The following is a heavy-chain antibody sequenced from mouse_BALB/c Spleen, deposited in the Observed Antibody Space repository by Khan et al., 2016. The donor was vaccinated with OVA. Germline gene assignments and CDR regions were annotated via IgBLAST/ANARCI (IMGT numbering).Heavy chain of an antibody. CDR3: ARSGTGSFLY. CDR2: IYPGRGNT. CDR1: GYTFSDYY. V-gene: IGHV1-77*01. Sequence: VQLQESGAELARPGASVKLSCKASGYTFSDYYINWVKQRTGQGLEWIGDIYPGRGNTYYNEKFKGKATLTADKSSSTAYMQFSSLTSEDSAVYFCARSGTGSFLYWGQGTLVTVSA. D-gene: IGHD4-1*01. J-gene: IGHJ3*01.